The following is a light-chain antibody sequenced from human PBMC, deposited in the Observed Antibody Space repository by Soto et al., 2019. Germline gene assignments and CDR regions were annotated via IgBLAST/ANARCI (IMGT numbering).Light chain of an antibody. CDR1: QSVGSN. J-gene: IGKJ1*01. CDR2: GTS. CDR3: QQYNNWPWT. Sequence: EIVMTQSPATLSVSPGGRATLSCRASQSVGSNFAWYQQTPGQAPRLLIYGTSTRATGIPARFSGTGSGTEFTLTISSLQSEDFALYYCQQYNNWPWTFGQGTKVEIK. V-gene: IGKV3-15*01.